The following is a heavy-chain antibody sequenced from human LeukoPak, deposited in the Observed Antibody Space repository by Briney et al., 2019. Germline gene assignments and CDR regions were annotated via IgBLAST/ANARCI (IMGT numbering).Heavy chain of an antibody. Sequence: GGSLRLSCAASGFTFSNYAMSWVRQAPGKGLEWVSGISGTSGTINYAAPVKGRFTISRDNSKNTLYLQMNSLRDDDMAVYYCAKRLGDPRAFDYWGQGTLVTVSS. CDR2: ISGTSGTI. CDR3: AKRLGDPRAFDY. V-gene: IGHV3-23*01. D-gene: IGHD2-21*02. CDR1: GFTFSNYA. J-gene: IGHJ4*02.